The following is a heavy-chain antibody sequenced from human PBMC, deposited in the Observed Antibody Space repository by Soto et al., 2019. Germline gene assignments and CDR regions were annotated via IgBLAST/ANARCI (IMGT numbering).Heavy chain of an antibody. CDR2: IRTSSSYI. Sequence: EVQLVESGGGLVKPGGSLRLSCAASGFTFSSFGMSWVRQAPGKGLEWVSSIRTSSSYIYYADSLKGRFTISRDNANNSLYRQMNSLTAGDTAVYFCARSYPAYCTDGVCSMDVWGKGTTVTVSS. D-gene: IGHD2-8*01. J-gene: IGHJ6*03. CDR3: ARSYPAYCTDGVCSMDV. CDR1: GFTFSSFG. V-gene: IGHV3-21*01.